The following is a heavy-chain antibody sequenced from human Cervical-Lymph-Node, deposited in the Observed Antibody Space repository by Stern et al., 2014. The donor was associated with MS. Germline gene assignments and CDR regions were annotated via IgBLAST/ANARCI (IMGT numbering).Heavy chain of an antibody. Sequence: QVQLVESGPGLVKPSQTLSLACAVSGASVGGGDWYWSWIRQPPGKGLEWLGPIHYSGTTYYKPSLKSRLIISLDTSKNQFSLNLTSVTAADTAVYYCAGAIGKYELLESFDMWGQGTMVTVSS. D-gene: IGHD1-1*01. V-gene: IGHV4-30-4*01. CDR3: AGAIGKYELLESFDM. CDR2: IHYSGTT. J-gene: IGHJ3*02. CDR1: GASVGGGDWY.